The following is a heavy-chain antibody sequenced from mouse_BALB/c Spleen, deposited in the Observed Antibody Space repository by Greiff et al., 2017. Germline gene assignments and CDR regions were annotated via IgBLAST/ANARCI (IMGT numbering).Heavy chain of an antibody. CDR1: GYSITSDYA. D-gene: IGHD2-2*01. Sequence: DVKLQESGPGLVKPSQSLSLTCTVTGYSITSDYAWNWIRQFPGNKLEWMGYISYSGSTSYNPSLKSRISITRDTSKNQFFLQLNSVTTEDTATYYCARRAIYYGYDIYAMDYWGQGTSVTVSS. J-gene: IGHJ4*01. CDR2: ISYSGST. CDR3: ARRAIYYGYDIYAMDY. V-gene: IGHV3-2*02.